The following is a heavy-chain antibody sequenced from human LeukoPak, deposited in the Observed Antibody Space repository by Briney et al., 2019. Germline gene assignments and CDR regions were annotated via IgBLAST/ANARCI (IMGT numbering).Heavy chain of an antibody. J-gene: IGHJ4*01. CDR2: ISGSGGST. D-gene: IGHD6-13*01. Sequence: GGSLRLSCAASGFTFSSYAMSWVRQAPGKGLEWVSAISGSGGSTYYADSVKGRFTISRDNSKNTLYLQMNSLRAEDTAVYYCAKGRYSSRWYRAEYLGQGTLVTVSS. CDR3: AKGRYSSRWYRAEY. V-gene: IGHV3-23*01. CDR1: GFTFSSYA.